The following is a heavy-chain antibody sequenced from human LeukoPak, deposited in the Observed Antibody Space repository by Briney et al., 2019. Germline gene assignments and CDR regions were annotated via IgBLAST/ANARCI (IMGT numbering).Heavy chain of an antibody. D-gene: IGHD2-15*01. J-gene: IGHJ4*02. CDR2: ISGSGGST. Sequence: QPGGSLRLSCAASGFTFSSYAMSWVRQAPGKGLEWVSAISGSGGSTYYADSVKGRFTISRDNSKNTLYLQMNSLRAEDTAVYYCAKAPTAYCSGGSCYPIDYWGQGALVTVSS. CDR1: GFTFSSYA. CDR3: AKAPTAYCSGGSCYPIDY. V-gene: IGHV3-23*01.